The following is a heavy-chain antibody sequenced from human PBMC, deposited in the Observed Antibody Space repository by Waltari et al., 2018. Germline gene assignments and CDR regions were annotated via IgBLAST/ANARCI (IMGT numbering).Heavy chain of an antibody. J-gene: IGHJ4*02. Sequence: QLQLQESGPGLVKPSETLSLTCTVSGGSISSSSYYWGWIRQPPGKGLEWIGSIYYSGSTYYNPSRKSLVTISVDTSKNQFSLKLSSVTAADTAVYYCARRGSYYYFDYWGQGTLVTVSS. V-gene: IGHV4-39*01. CDR2: IYYSGST. D-gene: IGHD1-26*01. CDR3: ARRGSYYYFDY. CDR1: GGSISSSSYY.